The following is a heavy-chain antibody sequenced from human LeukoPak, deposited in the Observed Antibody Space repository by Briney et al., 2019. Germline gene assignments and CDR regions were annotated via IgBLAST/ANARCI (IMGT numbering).Heavy chain of an antibody. CDR2: MNPNSGNT. J-gene: IGHJ4*02. Sequence: ASVKVSCKASGYTFTSYDINWVRQTTGQGLEWMGWMNPNSGNTGYAQKFQGRVTITGNTSITTAYMELSSLRSEDTAVYYCARRQYGSGSPLYYWGQGTLLTVSS. CDR1: GYTFTSYD. D-gene: IGHD3-10*01. CDR3: ARRQYGSGSPLYY. V-gene: IGHV1-8*03.